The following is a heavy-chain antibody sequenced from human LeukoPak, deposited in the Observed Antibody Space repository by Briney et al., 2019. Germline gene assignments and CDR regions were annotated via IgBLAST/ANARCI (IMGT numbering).Heavy chain of an antibody. J-gene: IGHJ3*02. D-gene: IGHD6-6*01. CDR1: GYTFTGYY. V-gene: IGHV1-2*02. CDR3: ARQRAARLGFNDAFDI. Sequence: ASVKVSCKASGYTFTGYYMHWVRQAPGQGLEWMGWINPNSGGTNYAQKFQGTVTITADKSTSTAYMELSSLRSEDTAVYYCARQRAARLGFNDAFDIWGQGTMVTVSS. CDR2: INPNSGGT.